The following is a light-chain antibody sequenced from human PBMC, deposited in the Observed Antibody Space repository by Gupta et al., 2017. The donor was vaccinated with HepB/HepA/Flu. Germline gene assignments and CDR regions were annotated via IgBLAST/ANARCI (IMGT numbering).Light chain of an antibody. CDR2: DVS. Sequence: QSALTQPASVSGSPGQSITVSCTGSSNDIGGYNFVSWHQHHPGKAPKLIIYDVSIRPSGVSNRFSGSKSGDTASLTISGLQAEDEADYFCTSFSRSSPSWVFGGGTKVTVL. J-gene: IGLJ3*02. CDR1: SNDIGGYNF. V-gene: IGLV2-14*03. CDR3: TSFSRSSPSWV.